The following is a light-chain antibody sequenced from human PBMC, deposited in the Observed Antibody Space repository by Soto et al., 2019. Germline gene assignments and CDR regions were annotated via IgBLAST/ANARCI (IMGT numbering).Light chain of an antibody. CDR3: QAWDSSTVV. CDR1: KLGDKY. J-gene: IGLJ2*01. CDR2: QDS. V-gene: IGLV3-1*01. Sequence: SYELTQPPSVSVSPGQTASINCSGDKLGDKYACWYQQKPGQSPVLVIYQDSKRPLGIPERFSGSNSGNTATLTISGTQAMDEADYYCQAWDSSTVVFGGGTKLTVL.